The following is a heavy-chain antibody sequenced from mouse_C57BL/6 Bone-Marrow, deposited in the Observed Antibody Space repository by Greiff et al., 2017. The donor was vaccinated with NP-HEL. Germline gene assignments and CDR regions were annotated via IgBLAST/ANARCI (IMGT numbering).Heavy chain of an antibody. J-gene: IGHJ3*01. CDR1: GFTFSDYG. V-gene: IGHV5-17*01. Sequence: EVQLVESGGGLVKPGGSLKLSCAASGFTFSDYGLHWVRQAPEKGLEWVAYISSGSSTIYYADTVKGRFTISRDNAKNTLFLQMTSLRSEDTAMYYCARPGYDGFAYWGQGTLVTVAA. CDR2: ISSGSSTI. D-gene: IGHD2-2*01. CDR3: ARPGYDGFAY.